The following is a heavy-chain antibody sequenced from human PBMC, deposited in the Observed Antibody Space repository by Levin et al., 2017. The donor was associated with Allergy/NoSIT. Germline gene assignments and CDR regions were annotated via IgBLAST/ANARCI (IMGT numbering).Heavy chain of an antibody. Sequence: SQTLSLTCTVSGGSISSYYWSWIRQPPGKGLEWIGYIYYSGSTNSNPSLKSRVTISVDTSKNQFSLKLSSVTAADTAVYYCARSARIAVAGREAWLFDYWGQGTLVTVS. CDR3: ARSARIAVAGREAWLFDY. J-gene: IGHJ4*02. CDR2: IYYSGST. D-gene: IGHD6-19*01. CDR1: GGSISSYY. V-gene: IGHV4-59*01.